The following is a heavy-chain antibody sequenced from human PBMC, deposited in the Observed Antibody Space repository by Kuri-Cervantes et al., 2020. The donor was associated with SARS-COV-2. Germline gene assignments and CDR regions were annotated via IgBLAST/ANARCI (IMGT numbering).Heavy chain of an antibody. J-gene: IGHJ6*02. Sequence: GESLKISCAVSGFTVSLNYMTWVRQAPGKGLEWVSVIYSDGRTYYADSVKGRFTISRDNAKNSLYLQMNSLRAEDTAVYYCAREREGYGMDVWGQGTTVTVSS. V-gene: IGHV3-53*01. CDR2: IYSDGRT. CDR3: AREREGYGMDV. CDR1: GFTVSLNY.